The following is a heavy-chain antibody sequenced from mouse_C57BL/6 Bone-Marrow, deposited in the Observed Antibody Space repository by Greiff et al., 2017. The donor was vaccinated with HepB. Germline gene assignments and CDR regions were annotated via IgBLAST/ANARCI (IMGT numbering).Heavy chain of an antibody. CDR1: GYTFTSYG. J-gene: IGHJ1*03. CDR2: IYPRSGNT. CDR3: ARGGGSSPFTEYFDV. V-gene: IGHV1-81*01. Sequence: QVQLKQSGAELARPGASVKLSCKASGYTFTSYGISWVKQRTGQGLEWIGEIYPRSGNTYYNEKFKGKATLTADKSSSTAYMELRSLTSEDSAVYFCARGGGSSPFTEYFDVWGTGTTVTVSS. D-gene: IGHD1-1*01.